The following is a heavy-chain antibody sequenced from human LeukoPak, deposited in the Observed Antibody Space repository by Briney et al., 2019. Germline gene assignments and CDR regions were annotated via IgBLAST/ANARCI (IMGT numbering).Heavy chain of an antibody. CDR2: IYSGGST. D-gene: IGHD3-10*01. Sequence: PGGSLRLPCVASGFTVSSNYMSWVRQAPGKGLEWVSVIYSGGSTYYADSVKGRFTISRDNPKNTLYLQMNSLRAEDTAVYYCASGSGSYRTPYYYMDVWGTGTTVTVSS. CDR3: ASGSGSYRTPYYYMDV. V-gene: IGHV3-53*01. CDR1: GFTVSSNY. J-gene: IGHJ6*03.